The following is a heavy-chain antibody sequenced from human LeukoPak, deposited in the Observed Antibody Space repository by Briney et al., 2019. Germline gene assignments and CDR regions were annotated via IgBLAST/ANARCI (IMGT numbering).Heavy chain of an antibody. V-gene: IGHV4-59*12. Sequence: SETLSLTCTVSGGSISSYYWSWIRQPPGKGLEWIGYIYYSGSTNYNPSLKSRVTISVDTSKNQFSLKLSSVTAADTAVYYCARAVEMATFFDYWGQGTLVTVSS. D-gene: IGHD5-24*01. CDR1: GGSISSYY. CDR2: IYYSGST. CDR3: ARAVEMATFFDY. J-gene: IGHJ4*02.